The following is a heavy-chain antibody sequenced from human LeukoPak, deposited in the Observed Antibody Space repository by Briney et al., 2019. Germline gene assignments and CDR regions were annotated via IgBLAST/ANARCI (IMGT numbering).Heavy chain of an antibody. J-gene: IGHJ5*02. Sequence: PSETLSLTCTVSGGSISSYYWGWIRQPPGKGLEWIGYIYYSGSTNYNPSLKSRVTISVDTSKNQFSLKLSSVTAADTAMYYCAKDQDSSGFSNWGLFDPWGQGTLVTVSS. CDR3: AKDQDSSGFSNWGLFDP. D-gene: IGHD3-22*01. V-gene: IGHV4-59*01. CDR2: IYYSGST. CDR1: GGSISSYY.